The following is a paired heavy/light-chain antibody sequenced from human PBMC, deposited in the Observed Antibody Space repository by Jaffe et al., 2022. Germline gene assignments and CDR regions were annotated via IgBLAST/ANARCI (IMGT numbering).Heavy chain of an antibody. D-gene: IGHD3-3*01. CDR3: AKDLRNHYDFWSGVKSEYYYYYMDV. Sequence: EVQLLESGGGLVQPGGSLRLSCAASGFTFSSYAMSWVRQAPGKGLEWVSAISGSGGSTYYADSVKGRFTISRDNSKNTLYLQMNSLRAEDTAVYYCAKDLRNHYDFWSGVKSEYYYYYMDVWGKGTTVTVSS. J-gene: IGHJ6*03. V-gene: IGHV3-23*01. CDR2: ISGSGGST. CDR1: GFTFSSYA.
Light chain of an antibody. Sequence: QSALTQPASVSGSPGQSITISCTGTSSDVGGYNYVSWYQQHPGKAPKLMIYDVSNRPSGVSNRFSGSKSGNTASLTISGLQAEDEADYYCSSYTSSSTLLFGGGTKLTVL. V-gene: IGLV2-14*03. CDR2: DVS. CDR1: SSDVGGYNY. J-gene: IGLJ2*01. CDR3: SSYTSSSTLL.